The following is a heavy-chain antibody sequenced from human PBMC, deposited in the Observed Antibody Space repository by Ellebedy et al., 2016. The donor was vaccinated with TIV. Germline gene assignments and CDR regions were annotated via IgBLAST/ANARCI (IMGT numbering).Heavy chain of an antibody. CDR1: GFTFTSYS. CDR3: ARSGELDS. V-gene: IGHV3-21*01. CDR2: ISSTGYYI. J-gene: IGHJ4*02. D-gene: IGHD1-26*01. Sequence: PGGSLRLSCAASGFTFTSYSMNWVRQAPGKGLEWVSSISSTGYYIYYADSLKGRFTISRDDARNSVFLQMNCLRAKDTAVYSCARSGELDSWGQGTLVTVSS.